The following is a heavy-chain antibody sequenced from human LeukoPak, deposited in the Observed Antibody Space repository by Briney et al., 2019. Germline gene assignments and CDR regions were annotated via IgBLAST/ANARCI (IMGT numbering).Heavy chain of an antibody. J-gene: IGHJ4*02. CDR1: GFTFSNYN. CDR3: AREKTYCSGGSCYYFDY. V-gene: IGHV3-48*04. CDR2: ISDGSSTI. D-gene: IGHD2-15*01. Sequence: PGGSLRLSCAASGFTFSNYNLNWVRQAPGKGLEWVSYISDGSSTIYYADSVKGRFTISRDNAKNSLYLQMNSLRAEDTAVYYCAREKTYCSGGSCYYFDYWGQGTLVTVSS.